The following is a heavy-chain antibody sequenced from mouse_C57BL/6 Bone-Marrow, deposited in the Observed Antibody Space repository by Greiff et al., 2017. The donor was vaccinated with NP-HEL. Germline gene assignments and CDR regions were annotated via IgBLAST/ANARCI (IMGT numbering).Heavy chain of an antibody. CDR1: GYTFTSYW. CDR2: IYPSDSET. V-gene: IGHV1-61*01. Sequence: QVQLKQPGAELVRPGSSVKLSCKASGYTFTSYWMDWVKQRPGQGLEWIGNIYPSDSETHYNQKFKDKAPLTVDKSSSTAYMQRSSRTSEDSAVYYCAIDYGDVGGTGTTVTVAS. CDR3: AIDYGDV. J-gene: IGHJ1*03. D-gene: IGHD2-4*01.